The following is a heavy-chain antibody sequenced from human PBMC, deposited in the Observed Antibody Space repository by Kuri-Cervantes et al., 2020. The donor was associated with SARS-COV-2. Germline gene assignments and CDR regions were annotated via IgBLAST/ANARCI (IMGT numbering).Heavy chain of an antibody. CDR1: GFTFSDYY. CDR2: ISNSGSYT. V-gene: IGHV3-11*06. D-gene: IGHD2-21*01. Sequence: GGSLRLSCAGSGFTFSDYYMTWIRQAPGKGLEWVSYISNSGSYTNYADSVKGRFTISRDNAKKSLYLQMSSLRTEDTAIYYCARDRVGVHDCWGQGTLVTVSS. CDR3: ARDRVGVHDC. J-gene: IGHJ4*02.